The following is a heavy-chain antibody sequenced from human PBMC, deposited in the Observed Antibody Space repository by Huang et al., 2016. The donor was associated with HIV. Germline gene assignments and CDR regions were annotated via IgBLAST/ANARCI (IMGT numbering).Heavy chain of an antibody. Sequence: EVQLVESGGGLIKSGGSLRLSCEASGFTVSTNYMTWVRTGTGEGLGGLSLLYSGGTTYYADSGKGRFTISRDDSENTLYLHMTSLRAGDTAVYYCAKEGDTGAALGYWGQGTLVTVS. CDR1: GFTVSTNY. V-gene: IGHV3-53*01. CDR2: LYSGGTT. J-gene: IGHJ4*02. D-gene: IGHD2-8*02. CDR3: AKEGDTGAALGY.